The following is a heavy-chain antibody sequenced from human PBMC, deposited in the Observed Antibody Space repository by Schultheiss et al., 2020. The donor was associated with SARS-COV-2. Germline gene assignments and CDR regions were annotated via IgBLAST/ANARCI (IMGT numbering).Heavy chain of an antibody. D-gene: IGHD2-2*01. CDR2: INTNTGNP. CDR1: GYTFTSYA. CDR3: ARDHKQAAMNYGMDV. J-gene: IGHJ6*02. V-gene: IGHV7-4-1*01. Sequence: ASVKVSCKASGYTFTSYAMNWVRQAPGQGLEWMGWINTNTGNPTYAQGFTGRFVFSLDTSVSTAYLQICSLKAEDTAVYYCARDHKQAAMNYGMDVWGQGTTVTVSS.